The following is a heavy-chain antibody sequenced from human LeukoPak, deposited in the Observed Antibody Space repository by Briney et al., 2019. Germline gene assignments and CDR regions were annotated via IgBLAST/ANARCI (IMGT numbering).Heavy chain of an antibody. D-gene: IGHD3-22*01. Sequence: GGSLRLSCAASGFTFSDYYMSWVRQAPGKGLEWVSYISSSSSTIYYADSVKGRFTISRDNAKNSLYLQMNSLRAEDTAVYYCARDALDSSGYYYAFYYYYMDVWGKGTTVTVSS. CDR2: ISSSSSTI. CDR3: ARDALDSSGYYYAFYYYYMDV. J-gene: IGHJ6*03. CDR1: GFTFSDYY. V-gene: IGHV3-11*04.